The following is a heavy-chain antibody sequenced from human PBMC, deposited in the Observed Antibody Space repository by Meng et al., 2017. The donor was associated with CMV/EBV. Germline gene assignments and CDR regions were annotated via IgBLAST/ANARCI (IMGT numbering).Heavy chain of an antibody. CDR2: ISYDGSNK. Sequence: GESLKISCAASGFSLNAYSLHWVRQAPGKGLDWVAVISYDGSNKYYADSVKGRFTISRDNAKNSLYLQMNSLRAEDTAVYYCARESTIFGVVIPNYYYYGMDVWGQGTTVTVSS. CDR1: GFSLNAYS. CDR3: ARESTIFGVVIPNYYYYGMDV. D-gene: IGHD3-3*01. V-gene: IGHV3-30-3*01. J-gene: IGHJ6*02.